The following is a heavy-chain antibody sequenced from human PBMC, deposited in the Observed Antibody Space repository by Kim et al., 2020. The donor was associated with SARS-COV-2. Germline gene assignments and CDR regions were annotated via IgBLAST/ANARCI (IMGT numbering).Heavy chain of an antibody. CDR3: ARQNYDEYFCGSYRYSHFDY. CDR1: GGSFSGYY. D-gene: IGHD3-16*02. CDR2: INHSGST. V-gene: IGHV4-34*01. Sequence: SETLSLTCAVYGGSFSGYYWSWIRQPPGKGLEWIGEINHSGSTNYNPSSKSRVTISVDTSKNQFSLKLSSVTAADKAVYYCARQNYDEYFCGSYRYSHFDYWGQGTLVTVSS. J-gene: IGHJ4*02.